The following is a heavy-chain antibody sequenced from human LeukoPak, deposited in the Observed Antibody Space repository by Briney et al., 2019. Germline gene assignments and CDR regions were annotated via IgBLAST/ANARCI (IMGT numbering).Heavy chain of an antibody. J-gene: IGHJ6*03. D-gene: IGHD3-3*01. Sequence: PSETLSLTCTVSGGSISSYYRSWIRQPPGKGLEWIGYIYCSGSTNYNPSLKSRVTISVDTSKNQFSLKLSSVTAADTAVYYCASSYDFWSGPYYYYYYLDLWGKGTPVTVSS. CDR1: GGSISSYY. V-gene: IGHV4-59*01. CDR2: IYCSGST. CDR3: ASSYDFWSGPYYYYYYLDL.